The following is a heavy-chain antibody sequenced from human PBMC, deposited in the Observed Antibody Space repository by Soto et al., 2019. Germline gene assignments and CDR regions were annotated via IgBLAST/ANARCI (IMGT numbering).Heavy chain of an antibody. CDR1: GFTFSSYD. J-gene: IGHJ4*02. Sequence: GGSLRLSCAASGFTFSSYDMHWVRQATGKDLEWVSAIGTAGDTYYPGSVKGRFTISRENAKNSLYLQMNSLRAEDTAVYYCARGGDHKLFPFDYWGQGTLVTVSS. CDR2: IGTAGDT. D-gene: IGHD3-10*01. CDR3: ARGGDHKLFPFDY. V-gene: IGHV3-13*01.